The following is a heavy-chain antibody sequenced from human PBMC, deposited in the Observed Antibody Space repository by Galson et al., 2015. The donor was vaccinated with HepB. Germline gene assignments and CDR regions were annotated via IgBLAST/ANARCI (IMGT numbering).Heavy chain of an antibody. CDR1: GYSFTSYY. J-gene: IGHJ5*02. CDR3: VRDLKGATGSGVWFDP. D-gene: IGHD3-10*01. V-gene: IGHV1-46*01. CDR2: INPSGGPT. Sequence: PVKVSCKASGYSFTSYYIHWVRQAPGQGPEWMGVINPSGGPTTYSQKLQGRLTVTSDTSATTVYMDLRGLKSEDTAVYYCVRDLKGATGSGVWFDPWGQGTLVTVSS.